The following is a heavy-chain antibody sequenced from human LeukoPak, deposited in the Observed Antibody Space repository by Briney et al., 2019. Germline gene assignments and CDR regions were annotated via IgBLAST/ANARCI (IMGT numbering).Heavy chain of an antibody. D-gene: IGHD2-2*02. CDR3: ARDRGYCSSINCYIGGRPANWFDP. V-gene: IGHV1-18*01. Sequence: ASVKVSCKASSYTFTNYGISWVRQAPGQGLEWTGWISTYNGDTFFGQKLQGRVTMTTDTSTSTAYLELRSLRSDDTAVYYCARDRGYCSSINCYIGGRPANWFDPWGQGTLVTVSS. CDR1: SYTFTNYG. CDR2: ISTYNGDT. J-gene: IGHJ5*02.